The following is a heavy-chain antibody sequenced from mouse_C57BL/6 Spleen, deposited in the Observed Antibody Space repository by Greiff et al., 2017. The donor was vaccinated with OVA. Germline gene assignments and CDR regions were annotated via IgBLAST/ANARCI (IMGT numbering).Heavy chain of an antibody. V-gene: IGHV1-55*01. D-gene: IGHD2-4*01. J-gene: IGHJ4*01. CDR2: IYPGSGST. CDR1: GYTFTSYW. Sequence: QVQLKQPGAELVKPGASVKMSCKASGYTFTSYWITWVKQRPGQGLEWIGDIYPGSGSTNYNEKFKSKATLTVDTSSSTAYMQLSSLTSEDSAVYYCARGRDYDGDAMDYWGQGTSVTVSS. CDR3: ARGRDYDGDAMDY.